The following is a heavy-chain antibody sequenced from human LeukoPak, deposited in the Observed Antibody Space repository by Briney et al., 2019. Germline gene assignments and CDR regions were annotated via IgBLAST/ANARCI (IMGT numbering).Heavy chain of an antibody. D-gene: IGHD2-2*01. CDR1: GFTFDDYA. CDR3: ASGLDCSSTSCPADY. CDR2: ISSDGVIT. V-gene: IGHV3-64*01. Sequence: PGRSLRLSYAASGFTFDDYAMHWVGQAPGKGLEYIAGISSDGVITYYANSVKGRFTISRDNSKNTLYLQMGSLRAEDMAMYYCASGLDCSSTSCPADYWGQGTLVTVSS. J-gene: IGHJ4*02.